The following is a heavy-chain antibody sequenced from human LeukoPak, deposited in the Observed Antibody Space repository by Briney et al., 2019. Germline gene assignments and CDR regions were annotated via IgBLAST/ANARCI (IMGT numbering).Heavy chain of an antibody. J-gene: IGHJ5*02. CDR3: AREYCSGGSCYGGWFDP. V-gene: IGHV4-59*01. CDR1: GGSIRFYY. CDR2: ICYSGST. Sequence: SETLSLTCTVSGGSIRFYYWSWIRQSPGKGLECIGYICYSGSTNYNPSLKSRVTISVDTSTNQFSLKLNSVTAADTAVYYCAREYCSGGSCYGGWFDPWGQGTLVTV. D-gene: IGHD2-15*01.